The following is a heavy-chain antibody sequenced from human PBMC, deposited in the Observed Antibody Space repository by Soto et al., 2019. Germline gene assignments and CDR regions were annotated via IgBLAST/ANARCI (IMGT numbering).Heavy chain of an antibody. CDR1: GCTLTELS. V-gene: IGHV1-24*01. Sequence: VKVSCKVSGCTLTELSMHWVRQAPGKGLEWMGGFDPEDGETIYAQKFQGRVTMTEDTSTDTAYMELSSLRSEDTAVYYCATDPYSSSWYRLVWRQGTLVTVSS. CDR2: FDPEDGET. J-gene: IGHJ4*02. D-gene: IGHD6-13*01. CDR3: ATDPYSSSWYRLV.